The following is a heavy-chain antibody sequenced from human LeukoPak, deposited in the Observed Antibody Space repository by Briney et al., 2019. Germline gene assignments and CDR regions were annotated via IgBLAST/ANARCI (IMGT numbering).Heavy chain of an antibody. CDR3: AREVLHIAAAGYYYYYMDV. V-gene: IGHV3-7*01. CDR2: LKQDESEK. D-gene: IGHD6-13*01. CDR1: GFTFSSYW. Sequence: GGSLRLSCAASGFTFSSYWMSWVRQAPGKGLEWVANLKQDESEKYYVDSVKGRFTISRDNGKNSLYLQMNSLRAEDTAVYYCAREVLHIAAAGYYYYYMDVWGKGTTVTISS. J-gene: IGHJ6*03.